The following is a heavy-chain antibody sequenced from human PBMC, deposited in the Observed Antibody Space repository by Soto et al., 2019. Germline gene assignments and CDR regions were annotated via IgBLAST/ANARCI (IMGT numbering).Heavy chain of an antibody. Sequence: EVQLVESGGGLVQPGRSLRLSCAASGFTFDDYAMHWVRQAPGKGLEWVSGISWNSGSIGYADSVKGRFTISRDNAKNSLYLQMNSLRADDTALDYNEKDISRGDILTDPFDYWGQGTLVTVSS. CDR3: EKDISRGDILTDPFDY. D-gene: IGHD3-9*01. V-gene: IGHV3-9*01. CDR1: GFTFDDYA. J-gene: IGHJ4*02. CDR2: ISWNSGSI.